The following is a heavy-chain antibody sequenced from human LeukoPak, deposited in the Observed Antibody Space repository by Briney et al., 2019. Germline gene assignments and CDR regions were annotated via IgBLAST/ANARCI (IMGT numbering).Heavy chain of an antibody. CDR1: GGSISSYY. V-gene: IGHV4-59*01. CDR3: AREVPTYYFDY. J-gene: IGHJ4*02. CDR2: IYYSGST. Sequence: PSETLSLTCTVSGGSISSYYWSWLRRPPGKGLEWIGYIYYSGSTNYNPSLKSRVTISVDTSKNQFSLKLSSVTAADTAVYYCAREVPTYYFDYWGQGTLVTVSS. D-gene: IGHD3-16*01.